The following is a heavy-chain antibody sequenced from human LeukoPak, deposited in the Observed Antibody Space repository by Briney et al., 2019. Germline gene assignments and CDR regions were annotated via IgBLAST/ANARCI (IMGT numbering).Heavy chain of an antibody. J-gene: IGHJ4*02. CDR3: ARDLAKAYYDILTGGDY. D-gene: IGHD3-9*01. CDR1: GGTFSSYG. V-gene: IGHV1-18*01. CDR2: ISAYNGNT. Sequence: ASVKVSCKASGGTFSSYGISWVRQAPGQGLEWMGWISAYNGNTNYAQKLQGRVTMTTDTSTSTAYMELRSLRSDDTAVYYCARDLAKAYYDILTGGDYWGQGTLVTVSS.